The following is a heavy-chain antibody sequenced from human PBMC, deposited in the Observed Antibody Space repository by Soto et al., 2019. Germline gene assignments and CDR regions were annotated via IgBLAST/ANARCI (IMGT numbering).Heavy chain of an antibody. CDR2: ISNSGST. CDR3: ATESGSTYDTNGYYRFDP. D-gene: IGHD3-22*01. V-gene: IGHV4-30-4*01. CDR1: GGSVTSDEDY. J-gene: IGHJ5*01. Sequence: SETLSLTCTVSGGSVTSDEDYWTWIRQSPGKGLEWIGYISNSGSTGYNPSLKTRLSMSVDRSKNQFTLRLTSVTAADTAVYFCATESGSTYDTNGYYRFDPWGQGTLVTVSS.